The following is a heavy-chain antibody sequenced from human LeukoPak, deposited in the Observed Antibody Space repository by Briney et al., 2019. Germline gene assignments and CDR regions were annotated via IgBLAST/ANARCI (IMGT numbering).Heavy chain of an antibody. CDR3: ARDNDSMVRGASFDP. Sequence: PSETLSLTCTVSGGSITSSSYYWGWIRQPPGNGLEWIGSIYYSGSTYYNPSLKSRVTISVDTSKNQFSLKLSSVTAADTAVYYCARDNDSMVRGASFDPWGQGTLVTVSS. CDR1: GGSITSSSYY. D-gene: IGHD3-10*01. V-gene: IGHV4-39*07. CDR2: IYYSGST. J-gene: IGHJ5*02.